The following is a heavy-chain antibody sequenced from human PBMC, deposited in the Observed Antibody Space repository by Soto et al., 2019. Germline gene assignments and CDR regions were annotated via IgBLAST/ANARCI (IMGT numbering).Heavy chain of an antibody. J-gene: IGHJ4*02. CDR1: GGTFSSYS. D-gene: IGHD1-26*01. CDR2: IIPIFGTA. CDR3: ARDGGRHSGWIDY. V-gene: IGHV1-69*01. Sequence: QVQLVQSGAEVKKPGSSVKVSCKASGGTFSSYSINWVRQAPGQGLEWMGEIIPIFGTANYAQKFQGRVTNTADESTSTAYMELSSLRSEDTAVYYCARDGGRHSGWIDYWGQGTLVTVSS.